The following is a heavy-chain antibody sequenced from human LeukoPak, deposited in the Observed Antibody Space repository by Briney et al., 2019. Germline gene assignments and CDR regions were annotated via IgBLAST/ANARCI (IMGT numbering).Heavy chain of an antibody. J-gene: IGHJ3*02. Sequence: GGSLRLSCAASGFTFSDYYMSWIRQAPGKGLEWVSYISSSGSTIYYADSVKGRFTISRDNAKDSLYLQMNSLRAEDTAVYYCASLVVVPAAGAAFDIWGQGTMVTVSS. CDR2: ISSSGSTI. CDR3: ASLVVVPAAGAAFDI. CDR1: GFTFSDYY. V-gene: IGHV3-11*01. D-gene: IGHD2-2*01.